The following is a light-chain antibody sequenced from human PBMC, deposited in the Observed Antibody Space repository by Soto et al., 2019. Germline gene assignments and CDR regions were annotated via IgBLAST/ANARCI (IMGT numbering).Light chain of an antibody. CDR3: QQRRSWQVT. CDR1: QSINTY. Sequence: EFVLTQSPGTVSLSPGEGATLSCRASQSINTYLAWYQQKPGQAPRLLIYDASKRATGIPARFSGSGSGTNFTLTISSLEPEDFAVYYCQQRRSWQVTFGQGTRLEIK. V-gene: IGKV3D-11*02. CDR2: DAS. J-gene: IGKJ5*01.